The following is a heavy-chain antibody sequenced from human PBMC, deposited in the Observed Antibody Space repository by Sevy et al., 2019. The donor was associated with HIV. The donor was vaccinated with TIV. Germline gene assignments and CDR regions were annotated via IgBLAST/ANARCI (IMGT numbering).Heavy chain of an antibody. CDR2: IFYRGST. Sequence: SETLSLTCTVSGGSISSSSYYWGWIRQPPGKGLEWMGSIFYRGSTYYNPSLKSRVTISVDTSKNQFSLKLSSVTAADTAVYYCARSIAAAGTDYGMDVWGQGTTVTVSS. V-gene: IGHV4-39*01. J-gene: IGHJ6*02. CDR1: GGSISSSSYY. D-gene: IGHD6-13*01. CDR3: ARSIAAAGTDYGMDV.